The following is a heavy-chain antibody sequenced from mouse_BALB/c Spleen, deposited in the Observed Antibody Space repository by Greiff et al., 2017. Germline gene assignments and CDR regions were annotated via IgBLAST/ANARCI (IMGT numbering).Heavy chain of an antibody. CDR1: GYSFTGYF. CDR3: ARTAGYFDV. V-gene: IGHV1-20*02. Sequence: VQLQQSGPELVKPGASVKISCKASGYSFTGYFMNWVMQSHGKSLEWIGRINPYNGDTFYNQKFKGKATLTVDKSSSTAHMELRSLASEDSAVYYCARTAGYFDVWGAGTTVTVSS. D-gene: IGHD1-2*01. CDR2: INPYNGDT. J-gene: IGHJ1*01.